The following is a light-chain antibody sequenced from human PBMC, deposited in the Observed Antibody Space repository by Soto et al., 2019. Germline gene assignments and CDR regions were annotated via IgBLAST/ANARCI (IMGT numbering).Light chain of an antibody. V-gene: IGKV1-33*01. CDR1: QNITNN. CDR3: QKYYGLPPLN. J-gene: IGKJ5*01. CDR2: QAS. Sequence: DIQVTQSPSSLSASVGDRVTITCQASQNITNNLSWYQQKPGKAPNLLIYQASKLAKGVTSRFSGSGSGTDFSFIITSLQREDLDTYYCQKYYGLPPLNCGQGTR.